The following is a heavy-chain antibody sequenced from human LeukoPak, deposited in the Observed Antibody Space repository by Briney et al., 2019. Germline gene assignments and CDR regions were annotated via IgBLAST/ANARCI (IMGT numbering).Heavy chain of an antibody. D-gene: IGHD3-3*01. CDR2: INHSGST. CDR1: GGSFSGYY. V-gene: IGHV4-34*01. Sequence: SETLSLTCAVYGGSFSGYYWSWIRQPPGKGLEWIGEINHSGSTNYNPSLKSRVTISVDRSKNQFSLKLSSVTAADTAVYYCARVRSITIFGVVRYYFDYWGQGTLVTVSS. J-gene: IGHJ4*02. CDR3: ARVRSITIFGVVRYYFDY.